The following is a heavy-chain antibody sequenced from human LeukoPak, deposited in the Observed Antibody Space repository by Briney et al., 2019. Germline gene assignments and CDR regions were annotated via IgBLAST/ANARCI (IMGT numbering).Heavy chain of an antibody. Sequence: ASVKVSCKASGYNFISYYMHWVRQAPGRGLEWMGIINPSGGSTSYAQKFQDRVTMTRDTSTSTVYMELSSLKSEDTAVYYCAREDVVLVDAVRYYYYGMDVWGQGTTVTVS. CDR3: AREDVVLVDAVRYYYYGMDV. D-gene: IGHD2-8*01. V-gene: IGHV1-46*01. J-gene: IGHJ6*02. CDR1: GYNFISYY. CDR2: INPSGGST.